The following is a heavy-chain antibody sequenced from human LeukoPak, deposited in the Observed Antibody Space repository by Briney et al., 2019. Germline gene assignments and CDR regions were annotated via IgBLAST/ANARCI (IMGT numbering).Heavy chain of an antibody. Sequence: GGSLRLSCAASGFTFDDYAMHWVRQAPGKGLEWVSGISWNSGSIGYADSVKGRFTISRDNAKNSLYLQMNSLRAEDTVLYYCARQSIAARPYWFDPWGQGTLVTVSS. J-gene: IGHJ5*02. CDR2: ISWNSGSI. CDR1: GFTFDDYA. V-gene: IGHV3-9*01. D-gene: IGHD6-6*01. CDR3: ARQSIAARPYWFDP.